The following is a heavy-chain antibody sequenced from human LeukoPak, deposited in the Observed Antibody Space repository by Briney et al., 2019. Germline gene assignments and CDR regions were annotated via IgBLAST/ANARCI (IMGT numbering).Heavy chain of an antibody. CDR1: GFTFSSYG. J-gene: IGHJ3*02. D-gene: IGHD3-22*01. CDR2: ISGSGGST. CDR3: ARPLVVVINYAFDI. Sequence: GGSLRLSCAASGFTFSSYGMSWVRQAPGKGLEWVSAISGSGGSTYYADSVKGRFTISRDNSKNTLYLQMNSLRAEDTAVYYCARPLVVVINYAFDIWGQGTMVTVPS. V-gene: IGHV3-23*01.